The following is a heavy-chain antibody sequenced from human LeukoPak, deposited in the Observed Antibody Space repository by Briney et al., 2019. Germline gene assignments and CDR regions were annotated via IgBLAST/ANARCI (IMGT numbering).Heavy chain of an antibody. CDR1: GFTFSSYA. D-gene: IGHD6-6*01. J-gene: IGHJ4*02. CDR3: ARDRVVLVRAAPKNYFGY. V-gene: IGHV3-30-3*01. Sequence: GGSLRLSCAASGFTFSSYALHWVRQAPGKGLEWVAVISYDGSNKYYADSVKGRFTISRDNSKNTLYLQMNSLRAEDTAVYYCARDRVVLVRAAPKNYFGYWGQGTLVTVSS. CDR2: ISYDGSNK.